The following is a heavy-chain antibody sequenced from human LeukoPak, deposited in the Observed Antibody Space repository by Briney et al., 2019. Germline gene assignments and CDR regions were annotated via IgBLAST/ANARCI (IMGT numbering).Heavy chain of an antibody. CDR3: ATGVRDYVWGSYRPLYYFDY. D-gene: IGHD3-16*02. V-gene: IGHV1-24*01. CDR1: GGTFSSYA. J-gene: IGHJ4*02. Sequence: GASVKVSCKASGGTFSSYAISWVRQAPGQGLEWMGGFDPEDGETIYAQKFQGRVTMTEDTSTDTAYMELSSLRSEDTAVYYCATGVRDYVWGSYRPLYYFDYWGQGTLVTVSS. CDR2: FDPEDGET.